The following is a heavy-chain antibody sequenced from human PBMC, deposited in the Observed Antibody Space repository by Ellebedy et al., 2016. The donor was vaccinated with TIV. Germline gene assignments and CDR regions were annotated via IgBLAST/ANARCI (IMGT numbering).Heavy chain of an antibody. V-gene: IGHV3-74*01. Sequence: PGGSLRLSCAASGFTFSSYWMHWVRQAPGKGLVWVSRINTDGRTIDYADSVKGRFTISRDNAKNTLYLQMNSLRLEENGVYFCARAGSYRFDYWGQGSLVTVSS. CDR1: GFTFSSYW. J-gene: IGHJ4*02. CDR2: INTDGRTI. D-gene: IGHD1-26*01. CDR3: ARAGSYRFDY.